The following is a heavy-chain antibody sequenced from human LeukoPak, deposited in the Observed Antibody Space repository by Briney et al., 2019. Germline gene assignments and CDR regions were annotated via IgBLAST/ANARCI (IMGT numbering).Heavy chain of an antibody. D-gene: IGHD3-3*01. Sequence: APVKVSCXASGYTFTSYGISWVRQAPGQGLEWMGWISAYNGNTNYAQKLQGRVTMTTDTSTSTAYMELRSLRSDDTAVYYCARPHDYDFWSGYPNNWFDPWGQGTLVTVSS. J-gene: IGHJ5*02. CDR1: GYTFTSYG. CDR3: ARPHDYDFWSGYPNNWFDP. V-gene: IGHV1-18*01. CDR2: ISAYNGNT.